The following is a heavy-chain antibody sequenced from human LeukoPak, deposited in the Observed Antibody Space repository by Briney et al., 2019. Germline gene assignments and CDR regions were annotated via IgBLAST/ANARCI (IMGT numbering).Heavy chain of an antibody. CDR2: IYYSGST. J-gene: IGHJ6*03. V-gene: IGHV4-39*07. CDR3: ASEKPGDTPPYYYYYMDV. Sequence: SETLSLTCTVSGGSISSYYWGWIRQPPGKGLEWIGSIYYSGSTYYNPSLKSRVTISVDTSKNQFSLKLSSVTAADTAVYYCASEKPGDTPPYYYYYMDVWGKGTTVTVSS. CDR1: GGSISSYY. D-gene: IGHD7-27*01.